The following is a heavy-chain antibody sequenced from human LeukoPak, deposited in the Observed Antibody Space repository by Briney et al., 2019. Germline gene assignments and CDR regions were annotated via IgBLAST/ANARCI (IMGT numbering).Heavy chain of an antibody. D-gene: IGHD3-22*01. Sequence: SETLSLTCTVSFNSIRSSSYYWGWIRQFLGKGLEWIGYIYYTGSTYYSSSLKSRVTISVDTSNNQFSLRLNSVTAADTAVYYCASRYYYDSSGYFLYWGQGTLVTVSS. CDR1: FNSIRSSSYY. CDR3: ASRYYYDSSGYFLY. CDR2: IYYTGST. V-gene: IGHV4-39*01. J-gene: IGHJ4*02.